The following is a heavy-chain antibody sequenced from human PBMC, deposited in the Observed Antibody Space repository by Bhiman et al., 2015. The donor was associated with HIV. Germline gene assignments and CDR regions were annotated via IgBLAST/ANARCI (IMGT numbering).Heavy chain of an antibody. V-gene: IGHV3-66*01. Sequence: EVQLVESGGGLVQPGGSLRLSCGASGFSFSSYWMGWVRQAPGKGLEWVSTVYSGGSTYYADSVKGRFTISRDNSKNTLYLQINSVRGEDTAVYYCARGGSGSSGYDWNYWGQGTLVTVSS. D-gene: IGHD6-19*01. CDR2: VYSGGST. J-gene: IGHJ4*02. CDR3: ARGGSGSSGYDWNY. CDR1: GFSFSSYW.